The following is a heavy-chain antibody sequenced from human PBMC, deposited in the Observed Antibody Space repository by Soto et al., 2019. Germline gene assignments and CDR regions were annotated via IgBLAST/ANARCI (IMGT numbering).Heavy chain of an antibody. Sequence: EVQLLESGGGLVQPGGSLRLSCAASGFTFSSYAMSWVRQAPGKGLEWVSAISGSGGSSYYADSVKGRFTISRDNSKNTLYLQMNSLRDEATAVYYCAKGAGRNYGGSFDYWGQGTLVTVSS. D-gene: IGHD3-10*01. CDR2: ISGSGGSS. V-gene: IGHV3-23*01. CDR3: AKGAGRNYGGSFDY. J-gene: IGHJ4*02. CDR1: GFTFSSYA.